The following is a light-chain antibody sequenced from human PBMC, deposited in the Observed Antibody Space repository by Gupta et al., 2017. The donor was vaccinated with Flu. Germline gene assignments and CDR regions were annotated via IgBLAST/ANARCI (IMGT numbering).Light chain of an antibody. CDR2: DIN. J-gene: IGLJ2*01. CDR1: TSDINDYTY. V-gene: IGLV2-14*01. Sequence: QSALTQPASVSGSPGQSLTISCTGPTSDINDYTYVSWYQHYPGEVPKLIIFDINNRPSGVSNRFSGSKSGNTASLTISGLQAEDEGDYYCSSNPRGTRIIFGGGTKLTVL. CDR3: SSNPRGTRII.